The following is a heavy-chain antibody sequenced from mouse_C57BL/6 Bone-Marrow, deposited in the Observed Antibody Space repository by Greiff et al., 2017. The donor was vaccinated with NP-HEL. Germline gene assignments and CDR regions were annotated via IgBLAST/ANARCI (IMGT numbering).Heavy chain of an antibody. CDR2: IDPENGDT. J-gene: IGHJ2*01. Sequence: VQLQQSGAELVRPGASVKLSCTASGFNIKDDYMHWVKQRPEQGLEWIGWIDPENGDTEYASKFQGKATIPADNSSNTAYLQLSSLTSEDTAVYYCTTWGFTNDYWGKGTTLTVSS. CDR1: GFNIKDDY. CDR3: TTWGFTNDY. D-gene: IGHD2-12*01. V-gene: IGHV14-4*01.